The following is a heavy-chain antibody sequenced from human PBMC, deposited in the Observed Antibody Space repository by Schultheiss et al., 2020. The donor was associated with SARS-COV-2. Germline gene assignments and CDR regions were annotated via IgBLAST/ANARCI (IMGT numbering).Heavy chain of an antibody. Sequence: GGSLRLSCSASGFTFSSYGMHWVRQAPGKGLEWVANIKQDGSEKYYVDSVKGRFTISRDNAKNSLYLQMNSLRAEDTAVYYCARVRIVVVPAAIPKDNYYMDVWGKGTTVTVSS. CDR3: ARVRIVVVPAAIPKDNYYMDV. CDR1: GFTFSSYG. V-gene: IGHV3-7*03. J-gene: IGHJ6*03. D-gene: IGHD2-2*01. CDR2: IKQDGSEK.